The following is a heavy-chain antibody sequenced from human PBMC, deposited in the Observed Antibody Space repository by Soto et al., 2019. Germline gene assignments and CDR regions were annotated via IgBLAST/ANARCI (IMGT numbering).Heavy chain of an antibody. V-gene: IGHV3-11*06. CDR3: ARAREDYYFDY. J-gene: IGHJ4*02. CDR1: GFTFSDYY. Sequence: QVQLVESGGGLVKPGGSLRLSCAASGFTFSDYYMSWIRQAPGKGLEWVSYISSSSSYTNYADSVKGRFTISRDNAKNSLYLQMNNLRAEDTAVYYCARAREDYYFDYWGQGTLVTVSS. CDR2: ISSSSSYT.